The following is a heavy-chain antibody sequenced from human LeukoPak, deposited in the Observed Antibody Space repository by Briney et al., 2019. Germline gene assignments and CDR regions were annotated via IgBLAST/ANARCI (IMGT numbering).Heavy chain of an antibody. D-gene: IGHD5-24*01. CDR2: ISWNSGSI. Sequence: PGGSLRLSCAASGFTFDDYAMPWVRQAPGKGLEWVSGISWNSGSIGYADSVKGRFTISRDNAKNSLYLQMNSLRAEDTALYYCAKDISDGYNTYFDYWGQGTLVTVSS. J-gene: IGHJ4*02. V-gene: IGHV3-9*01. CDR1: GFTFDDYA. CDR3: AKDISDGYNTYFDY.